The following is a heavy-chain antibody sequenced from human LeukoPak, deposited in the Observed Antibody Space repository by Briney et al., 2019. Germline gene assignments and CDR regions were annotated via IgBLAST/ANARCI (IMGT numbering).Heavy chain of an antibody. D-gene: IGHD2-15*01. Sequence: SVKDSCKASGGTFSSYAISWVRQAPGQGLEWMGGIIPIFGTANYAQKFQGRVTITADESTSTAYMELSSLRSEDTAVYYCAREDCSGGSCESRYYGMDVWGQGTTVTVSS. J-gene: IGHJ6*02. CDR1: GGTFSSYA. CDR3: AREDCSGGSCESRYYGMDV. CDR2: IIPIFGTA. V-gene: IGHV1-69*13.